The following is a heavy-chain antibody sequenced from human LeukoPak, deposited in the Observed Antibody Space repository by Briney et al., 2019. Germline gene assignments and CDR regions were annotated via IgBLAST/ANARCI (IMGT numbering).Heavy chain of an antibody. CDR2: IYSGGST. CDR3: AKVLDVVVPDLPYYMDV. D-gene: IGHD2-2*01. J-gene: IGHJ6*03. V-gene: IGHV3-53*01. CDR1: GFTVSSNY. Sequence: GGSLRLSCAASGFTVSSNYMSWVRQAPGKGLEWVSVIYSGGSTYYADSVKGRFTISRDNSKNTLYLQMNSLRAEDTAVYYCAKVLDVVVPDLPYYMDVWGKGTTVTVSS.